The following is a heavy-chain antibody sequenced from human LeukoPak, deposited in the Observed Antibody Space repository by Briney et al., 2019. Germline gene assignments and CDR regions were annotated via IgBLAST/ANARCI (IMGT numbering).Heavy chain of an antibody. CDR1: GFTFSSYG. J-gene: IGHJ3*02. Sequence: PGGSLRLSCAASGFTFSSYGMHWVRQAPGKGLEWVAVISYDGSNKYYADSVKGRFTISRDNSKNTLYLQMNSLRAEDTAVYYCAKDGETYYYDSSGHDIWGQGTMVTVSS. CDR2: ISYDGSNK. V-gene: IGHV3-30*18. CDR3: AKDGETYYYDSSGHDI. D-gene: IGHD3-22*01.